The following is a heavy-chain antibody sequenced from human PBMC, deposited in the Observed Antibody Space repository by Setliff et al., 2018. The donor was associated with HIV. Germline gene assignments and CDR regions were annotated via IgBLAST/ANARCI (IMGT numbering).Heavy chain of an antibody. CDR3: AKDGISGGSYPPYYFDY. J-gene: IGHJ4*01. CDR2: ISGSGSGT. CDR1: GFPFSSYS. D-gene: IGHD2-15*01. V-gene: IGHV3-23*01. Sequence: GGSLRLSCAASGFPFSSYSMNWVRQAPGKGLEWVSVISGSGSGTFYADSVKGRFTISRDNSKNTLYLQMNRLRVDDAAVYYCAKDGISGGSYPPYYFDYWGHGTLVTVSS.